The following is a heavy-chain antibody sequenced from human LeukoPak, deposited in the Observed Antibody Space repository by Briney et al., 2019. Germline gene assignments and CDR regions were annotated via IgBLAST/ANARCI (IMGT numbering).Heavy chain of an antibody. D-gene: IGHD2-2*01. V-gene: IGHV1-18*04. CDR1: GYTFTNYG. Sequence: ASMKVSCKASGYTFTNYGISWVRQAPGQGLEWMGWISAYNGNTNYAQKLRGRVTMTRDTSTSTAYMELRSLRSDDTAVYYCARDEGYCTSTTCYFPDYWGQGTLVTVSS. J-gene: IGHJ4*02. CDR2: ISAYNGNT. CDR3: ARDEGYCTSTTCYFPDY.